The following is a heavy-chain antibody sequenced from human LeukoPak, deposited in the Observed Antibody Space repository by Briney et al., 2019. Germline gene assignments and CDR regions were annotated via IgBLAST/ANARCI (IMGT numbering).Heavy chain of an antibody. CDR3: ARDFYFGSGDAFDI. CDR1: GLGFSSHA. V-gene: IGHV3-30*04. Sequence: GRSLRLSCAASGLGFSSHAMLWVRQAPGEGLEWVAVISYDGRNDFYADSVRGRFTISRDDSRITLYLQMNSLRVEDTAVYFCARDFYFGSGDAFDIWGQGTMVTVSS. D-gene: IGHD3-10*01. J-gene: IGHJ3*02. CDR2: ISYDGRND.